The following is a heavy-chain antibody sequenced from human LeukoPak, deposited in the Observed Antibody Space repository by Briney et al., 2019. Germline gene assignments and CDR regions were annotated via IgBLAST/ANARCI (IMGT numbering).Heavy chain of an antibody. V-gene: IGHV1-2*02. Sequence: ASVKVSCKASGYTFTGYYMHWVRQAPGQGLEWMGWINPNSGGTNYAQKFQGRVTMTRDTSISTAYMELSRLRSDDTAVYYCARGGRWELPRPYAFDIWGQGTMVTVSS. CDR1: GYTFTGYY. CDR3: ARGGRWELPRPYAFDI. D-gene: IGHD1-26*01. J-gene: IGHJ3*02. CDR2: INPNSGGT.